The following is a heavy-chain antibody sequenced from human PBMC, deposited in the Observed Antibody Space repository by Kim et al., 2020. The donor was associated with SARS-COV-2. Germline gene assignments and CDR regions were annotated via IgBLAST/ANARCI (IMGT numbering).Heavy chain of an antibody. CDR2: INHSGST. CDR3: AGAYYYDSSGYPT. Sequence: SETLSLTCAVYGGSFSGYYWSWIRQPPGKGLEWIGEINHSGSTNYNPSLKSRVTISVDTSKNQFSLKLSSVTAADTAVYYCAGAYYYDSSGYPTWGQGTL. J-gene: IGHJ4*02. D-gene: IGHD3-22*01. CDR1: GGSFSGYY. V-gene: IGHV4-34*01.